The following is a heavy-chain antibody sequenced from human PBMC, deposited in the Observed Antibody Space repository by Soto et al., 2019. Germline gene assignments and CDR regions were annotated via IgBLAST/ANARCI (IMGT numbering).Heavy chain of an antibody. D-gene: IGHD2-2*01. J-gene: IGHJ4*02. CDR2: IIPILGIA. V-gene: IGHV1-69*04. CDR3: ARFHRGYCSSTSCYVFDY. CDR1: GYTSTIYG. Sequence: SVKVSCKASGYTSTIYGISWVRQAPGQGLEWMGRIIPILGIANYAQKFQGRVTITADKSTSTAYMELSSLRSEDTAVYYCARFHRGYCSSTSCYVFDYWGQGTLVTVSS.